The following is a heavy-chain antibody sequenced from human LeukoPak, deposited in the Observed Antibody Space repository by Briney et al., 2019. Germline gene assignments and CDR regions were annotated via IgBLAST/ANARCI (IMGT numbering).Heavy chain of an antibody. V-gene: IGHV3-53*01. D-gene: IGHD3-22*01. Sequence: GGSLRLSCAASGFTVSSNYMSWVRQAPGKGLEWVSVIYSGGSTYYADSVKGRFTISRDNSKNTLYHQMNSLRAEDTAVYYCARDPFRIGWYYGMDVWGQGTTVTVSS. CDR1: GFTVSSNY. J-gene: IGHJ6*02. CDR3: ARDPFRIGWYYGMDV. CDR2: IYSGGST.